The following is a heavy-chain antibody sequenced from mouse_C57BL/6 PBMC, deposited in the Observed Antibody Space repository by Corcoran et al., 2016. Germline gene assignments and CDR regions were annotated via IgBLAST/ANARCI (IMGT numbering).Heavy chain of an antibody. CDR1: GYTFTDYY. Sequence: EVQLQQSGPELVKPGASVTISCKASGYTFTDYYMNWVKQSHGKSLEWIGDINPNNGGTSYNQKFKGKATLTVDKSSSTAYMELRSLTSEDSAVYYGARSPRKDYYGSRFAYWGQGTLVTVSA. CDR3: ARSPRKDYYGSRFAY. J-gene: IGHJ3*01. D-gene: IGHD1-1*01. V-gene: IGHV1-26*01. CDR2: INPNNGGT.